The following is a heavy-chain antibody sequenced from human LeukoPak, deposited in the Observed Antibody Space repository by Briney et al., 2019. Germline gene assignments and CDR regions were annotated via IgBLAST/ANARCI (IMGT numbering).Heavy chain of an antibody. CDR3: ARDGGYGSGSYYFDN. J-gene: IGHJ4*02. V-gene: IGHV4-59*12. CDR2: IYYSGST. CDR1: GGSISSYY. D-gene: IGHD3-10*01. Sequence: SETLSLTCTVSGGSISSYYWSWIRQPPGKGLEWIGYIYYSGSTNYNPSLKSRVTISVDTSKNQFSLKLSSVTAADTAVYYCARDGGYGSGSYYFDNWGQGILVTVSS.